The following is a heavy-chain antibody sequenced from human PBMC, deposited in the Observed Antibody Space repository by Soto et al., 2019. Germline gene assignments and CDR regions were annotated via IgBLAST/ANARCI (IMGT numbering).Heavy chain of an antibody. Sequence: GGSLRLSCVASGFTFKSNSMSWVRQPPGKGLEWVSAISGSGDYIYYSDSVKGRFTISRDNSKNTLYLQMISVSADVTEDYFCVKGSMYNCIMNYFDYWGKGALDTGSS. CDR1: GFTFKSNS. V-gene: IGHV3-23*01. CDR3: VKGSMYNCIMNYFDY. D-gene: IGHD1-20*01. J-gene: IGHJ4*02. CDR2: ISGSGDYI.